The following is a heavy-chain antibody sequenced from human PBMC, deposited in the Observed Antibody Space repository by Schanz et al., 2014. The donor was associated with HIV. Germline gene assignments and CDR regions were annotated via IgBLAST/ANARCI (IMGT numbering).Heavy chain of an antibody. CDR1: GFTFSSYW. CDR2: INSDGSST. D-gene: IGHD4-4*01. Sequence: EVQVVESGGGLVQPGGSLRLSCAGSGFTFSSYWMHWVRQAPGKGLVWVSRINSDGSSTNYADSVKGRFTISRDNAKNTLYLQMNSLRDEDTAVYFCARGWRENSFDYWGQGTLVTVSS. J-gene: IGHJ4*02. CDR3: ARGWRENSFDY. V-gene: IGHV3-74*01.